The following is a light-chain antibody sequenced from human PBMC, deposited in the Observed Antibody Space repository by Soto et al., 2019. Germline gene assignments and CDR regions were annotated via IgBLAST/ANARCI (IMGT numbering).Light chain of an antibody. CDR2: GAS. V-gene: IGKV3-20*01. J-gene: IGKJ4*01. CDR1: QSVYNNY. Sequence: EIVLTQSPGTLSLSPGERVTLSCRASQSVYNNYLAWYQQRPGQAPRPLIYGASSRATGIPDRFSGSGSGTDFTLSIIGLEPEDSAVYYCQQYGNSLTFGGGTKVEIK. CDR3: QQYGNSLT.